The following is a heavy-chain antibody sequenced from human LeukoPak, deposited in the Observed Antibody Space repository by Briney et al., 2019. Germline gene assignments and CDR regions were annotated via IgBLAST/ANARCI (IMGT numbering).Heavy chain of an antibody. CDR3: TGVSLGANGDY. J-gene: IGHJ4*02. Sequence: GGSLRLSCAASGFTFSNNWMNWVRQAPGKGLEWVANIKPDGSDKYYVDSVKGRFTIPRDNAKNSLFLQMNSLRVEDTAVYYCTGVSLGANGDYWGQETLVTVSS. CDR2: IKPDGSDK. D-gene: IGHD1-26*01. V-gene: IGHV3-7*03. CDR1: GFTFSNNW.